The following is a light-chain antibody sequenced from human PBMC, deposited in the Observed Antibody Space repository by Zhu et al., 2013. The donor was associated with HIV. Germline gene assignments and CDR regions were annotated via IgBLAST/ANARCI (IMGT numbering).Light chain of an antibody. CDR3: QQYNSFPFT. Sequence: AIQLTQSPSSLSASVGDRVTITCRASQGISSALAWYQQKPGKAPKLLIYDASSLESGVPSRFSGSGSGTEFTLTISSLQPEDSATYYCQQYNSFPFTFGPGTKVDL. CDR2: DAS. CDR1: QGISSA. V-gene: IGKV1-13*02. J-gene: IGKJ3*01.